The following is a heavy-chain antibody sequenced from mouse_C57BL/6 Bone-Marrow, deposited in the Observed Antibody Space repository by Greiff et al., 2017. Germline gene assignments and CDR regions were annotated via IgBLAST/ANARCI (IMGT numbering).Heavy chain of an antibody. CDR2: IDPEIGDT. J-gene: IGHJ2*01. V-gene: IGHV14-4*01. CDR3: SSFDGNDFDF. Sequence: DVKLVESGAELVRPGASVKLSCTASGFNIKDDYIHWVKQRPEQGLEWIGWIDPEIGDTVYDSKFQGKATITSDTSFNTAYLQLSSLTSEDTAVYYCSSFDGNDFDFWGQGTPLKVAS. D-gene: IGHD2-1*01. CDR1: GFNIKDDY.